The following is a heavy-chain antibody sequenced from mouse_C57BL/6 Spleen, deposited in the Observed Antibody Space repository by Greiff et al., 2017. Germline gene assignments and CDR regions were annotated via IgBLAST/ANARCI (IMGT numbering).Heavy chain of an antibody. CDR2: IDPETGGT. CDR3: TRVGGLRFDY. V-gene: IGHV1-15*01. D-gene: IGHD2-4*01. Sequence: QVQLQQSGAELVRPGASVTLSCKASGYTFTDYEMHWVKQTPVHGLEWIGAIDPETGGTAYNQKFKGKAILTADKSSSTAYMELPSLTSEDSAVYYCTRVGGLRFDYWGQGTTLTVSS. J-gene: IGHJ2*01. CDR1: GYTFTDYE.